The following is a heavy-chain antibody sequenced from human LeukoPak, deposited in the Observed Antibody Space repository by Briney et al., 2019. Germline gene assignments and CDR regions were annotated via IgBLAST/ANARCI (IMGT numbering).Heavy chain of an antibody. D-gene: IGHD3-22*01. Sequence: SVTVSFKASGGTFISYAISWVRQAPGQGLAWMGRIIPIFGTANYAQKFQGRVTITADKSTSTAYMELSSLRSEDTAVYYCAYYYDSSGYYERYYFDYWGQGTLVTVSS. CDR1: GGTFISYA. CDR3: AYYYDSSGYYERYYFDY. CDR2: IIPIFGTA. J-gene: IGHJ4*02. V-gene: IGHV1-69*06.